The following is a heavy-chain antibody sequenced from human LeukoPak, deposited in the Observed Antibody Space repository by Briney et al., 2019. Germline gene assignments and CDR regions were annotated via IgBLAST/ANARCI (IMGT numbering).Heavy chain of an antibody. CDR1: GFTFSSYS. CDR3: ARISVNDYVWGSYRY. CDR2: ISSSSSTI. D-gene: IGHD3-16*02. V-gene: IGHV3-48*01. J-gene: IGHJ4*02. Sequence: GGSLRLSCAASGFTFSSYSMNWVRQAPGKGLAGVSYISSSSSTIYYADSVKGRFTISRDNAKNSLYLQMNSLRAEDTAVYYCARISVNDYVWGSYRYWGQGTLVTVSS.